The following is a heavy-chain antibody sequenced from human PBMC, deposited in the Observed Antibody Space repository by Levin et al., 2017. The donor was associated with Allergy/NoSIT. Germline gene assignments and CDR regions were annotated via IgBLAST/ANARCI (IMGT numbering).Heavy chain of an antibody. J-gene: IGHJ4*02. D-gene: IGHD1-20*01. Sequence: GGSLRLSCAASGFTFDDYGMSWVRQAPGKGLEWVSGINWNGGSTGYADSVKGRFTISRDNAKNSLYLQMNSLRAEDTALYYCARDARYNWNDADRRQHFDYWGQGTLVTVSS. V-gene: IGHV3-20*04. CDR1: GFTFDDYG. CDR3: ARDARYNWNDADRRQHFDY. CDR2: INWNGGST.